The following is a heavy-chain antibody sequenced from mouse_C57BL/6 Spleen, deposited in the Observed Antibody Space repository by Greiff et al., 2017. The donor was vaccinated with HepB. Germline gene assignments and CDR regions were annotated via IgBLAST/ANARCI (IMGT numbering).Heavy chain of an antibody. Sequence: DVKLVESGGGLVKPGGSLKLSCAASGFTFSSYSMSWVRQTPEKRLEWVATISDGGSYTYYPDKVKGRFTITRDNSKNTLYLQLGHLKSEDTAMYYCASVTTQATAMDYWGQGTSVTVSS. J-gene: IGHJ4*01. CDR2: ISDGGSYT. V-gene: IGHV5-4*03. CDR3: ASVTTQATAMDY. D-gene: IGHD3-2*02. CDR1: GFTFSSYS.